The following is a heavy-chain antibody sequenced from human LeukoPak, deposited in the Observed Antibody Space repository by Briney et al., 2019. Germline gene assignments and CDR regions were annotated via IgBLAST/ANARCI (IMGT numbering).Heavy chain of an antibody. D-gene: IGHD6-19*01. Sequence: GGSLRLSCAASGFTFSSYTMHWVRQAPGKGLEWVAVLSYDERNKYYADSVKGRFTISRANSKNTLYLQMNSLRAEDTAVYFCAREDYSGWPDYWGQGTLVTVSS. CDR1: GFTFSSYT. V-gene: IGHV3-30*04. J-gene: IGHJ4*02. CDR3: AREDYSGWPDY. CDR2: LSYDERNK.